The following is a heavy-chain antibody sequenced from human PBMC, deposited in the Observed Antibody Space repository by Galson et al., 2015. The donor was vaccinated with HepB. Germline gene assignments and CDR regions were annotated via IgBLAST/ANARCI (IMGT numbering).Heavy chain of an antibody. D-gene: IGHD5-12*01. CDR1: GFTFSSYA. J-gene: IGHJ4*02. V-gene: IGHV3-30-3*01. CDR2: ISYDGGNK. CDR3: ARNHPPGYRSLIVPDY. Sequence: SLRLSCAASGFTFSSYAMHWVRQAPGKGLEWVAFISYDGGNKYYADSVKGRFTISRDNSKNTLYLQMNSLRAGDTAVYYCARNHPPGYRSLIVPDYWGQGTLVTVSS.